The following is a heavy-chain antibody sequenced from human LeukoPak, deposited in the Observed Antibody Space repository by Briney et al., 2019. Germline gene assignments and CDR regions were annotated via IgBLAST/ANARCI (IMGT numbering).Heavy chain of an antibody. CDR1: GGSVSSGSYY. V-gene: IGHV4-61*01. D-gene: IGHD3-10*01. CDR3: ARALWSPVAQRGVPDY. Sequence: SETLSLTCTVSGGSVSSGSYYWSWIRQPPGKGLEWIGYIYYSGSTNYNPSLKSRVTISVDTSKNQFSLKLSSVTAADTAVYYCARALWSPVAQRGVPDYWGQGTLVTVSS. J-gene: IGHJ4*02. CDR2: IYYSGST.